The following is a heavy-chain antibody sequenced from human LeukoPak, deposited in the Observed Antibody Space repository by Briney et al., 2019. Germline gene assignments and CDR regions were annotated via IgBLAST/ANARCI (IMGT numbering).Heavy chain of an antibody. D-gene: IGHD2-21*02. CDR2: IKQDGVEK. CDR3: ARERVTSRRSCFDS. V-gene: IGHV3-7*05. J-gene: IGHJ4*02. CDR1: GFTFSNYW. Sequence: GGSLRLSCAASGFTFSNYWMSWVRQAPEKGLEWVANIKQDGVEKNYVDSVEGRFTISRDNAENSLYLQMSSLRAGDTAVYYCARERVTSRRSCFDSWGQGTLVTVSS.